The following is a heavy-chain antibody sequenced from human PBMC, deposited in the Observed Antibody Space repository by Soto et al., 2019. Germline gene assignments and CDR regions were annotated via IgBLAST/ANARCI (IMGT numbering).Heavy chain of an antibody. J-gene: IGHJ4*02. Sequence: SVKVSCKASGGTFSSYAISWVRQAPGQGLGWMGGIIPIFGTADYAQKFQGRVTITADESTSTAYMELGSLRYADTAVYYCARGKAYPSEDSRGSQVLFFDYWGQGTLVTVSS. CDR1: GGTFSSYA. D-gene: IGHD3-22*01. CDR2: IIPIFGTA. V-gene: IGHV1-69*13. CDR3: ARGKAYPSEDSRGSQVLFFDY.